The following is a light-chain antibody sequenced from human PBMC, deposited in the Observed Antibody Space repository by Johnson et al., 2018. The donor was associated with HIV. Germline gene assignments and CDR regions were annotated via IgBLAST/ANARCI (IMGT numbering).Light chain of an antibody. CDR1: SSNIGNNY. J-gene: IGLJ1*01. Sequence: HSVLTQPPSVSAAPGQKVTISCSGGSSNIGNNYVSWYQQFPGTAPKLLIYDNNKRPSGIPDRFSGSKSGTSATLGITGLQTGDEADYYCGTWDSSLSAYYVFGTGTKVTVL. CDR3: GTWDSSLSAYYV. V-gene: IGLV1-51*01. CDR2: DNN.